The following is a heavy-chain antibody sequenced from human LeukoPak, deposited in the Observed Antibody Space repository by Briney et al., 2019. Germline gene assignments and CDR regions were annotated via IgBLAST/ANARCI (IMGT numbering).Heavy chain of an antibody. D-gene: IGHD6-13*01. V-gene: IGHV1-69*13. J-gene: IGHJ4*02. CDR3: ARGPYSSSWYFDY. Sequence: SVKVSCKASGGTFSSYAISWVRQAPGRGLEWMGGIIPIFGTANYAQKFQGRVTITADESTSTAYMELSSLRSEDTAVYYCARGPYSSSWYFDYWGQGTLVTVSS. CDR2: IIPIFGTA. CDR1: GGTFSSYA.